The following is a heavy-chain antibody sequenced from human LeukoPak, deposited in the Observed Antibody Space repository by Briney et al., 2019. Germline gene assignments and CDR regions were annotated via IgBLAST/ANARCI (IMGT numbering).Heavy chain of an antibody. J-gene: IGHJ6*03. CDR3: ARVSVVPAAMTYYYYYYMDV. CDR1: GYTFTSYG. D-gene: IGHD2-2*01. Sequence: GASVKVSCKASGYTFTSYGISWVRQAPGQGLEWMGWISAYNGNTNYAQKLQGRVTMTTDTSTSTAYMELRSLRSDDTAVYYCARVSVVPAAMTYYYYYYMDVWSKGTTVTVSS. CDR2: ISAYNGNT. V-gene: IGHV1-18*01.